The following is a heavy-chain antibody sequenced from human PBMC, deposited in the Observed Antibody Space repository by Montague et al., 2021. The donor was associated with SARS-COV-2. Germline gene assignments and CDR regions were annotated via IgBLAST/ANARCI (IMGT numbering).Heavy chain of an antibody. Sequence: CAISGDSVSINSATWNWFRQSPSRGLEWLGRTYYRSMWKSDYARSVKIRIAINPDTSKNQFSLQLSSVTPEDTALYYCVRGIEAAGSYDYWGQGTLVTVSS. V-gene: IGHV6-1*01. J-gene: IGHJ4*02. CDR2: TYYRSMWKS. D-gene: IGHD6-13*01. CDR1: GDSVSINSAT. CDR3: VRGIEAAGSYDY.